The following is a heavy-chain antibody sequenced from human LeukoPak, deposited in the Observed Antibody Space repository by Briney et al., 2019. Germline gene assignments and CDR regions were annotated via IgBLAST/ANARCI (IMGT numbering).Heavy chain of an antibody. Sequence: PGGSLRLSCAASGFTFSSYDMHWVRQPTGKGLEWVSAIGTAGDTYYPGSVKGRFTISRENAKNSLYLQMNSLRAGDTAVYYCARGYSSSQADDYYFDYWGQGTLVTVSS. V-gene: IGHV3-13*01. CDR3: ARGYSSSQADDYYFDY. CDR2: IGTAGDT. CDR1: GFTFSSYD. J-gene: IGHJ4*02. D-gene: IGHD6-13*01.